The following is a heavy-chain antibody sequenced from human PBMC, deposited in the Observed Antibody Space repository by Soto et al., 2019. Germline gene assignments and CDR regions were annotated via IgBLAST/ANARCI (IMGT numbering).Heavy chain of an antibody. V-gene: IGHV4-30-2*01. CDR1: GGSISSGGYS. Sequence: TLSLTCAVSGGSISSGGYSWSWIRQPPGKGLEWIGYIYQSGSTYYNPSLKSRVTISVDRSRNQFSLKLSSVTAADTAVYFCATQSYSNSGAYYYYAMNVWGQGATVTVSS. CDR2: IYQSGST. D-gene: IGHD4-4*01. CDR3: ATQSYSNSGAYYYYAMNV. J-gene: IGHJ6*02.